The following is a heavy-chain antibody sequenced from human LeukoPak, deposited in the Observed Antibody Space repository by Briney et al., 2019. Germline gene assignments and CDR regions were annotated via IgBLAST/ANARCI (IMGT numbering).Heavy chain of an antibody. CDR1: GGSFSGYY. V-gene: IGHV4-34*01. CDR3: ARGAGLDY. Sequence: SETLSLTCAVYGGSFSGYYWSWIRQPPGKGLEWIGEINHSGSTNYNPSLKSRVTISVDTSKNQFSLKLSSVTAADTAVYYCARGAGLDYWGQGTLVTVSS. J-gene: IGHJ4*02. CDR2: INHSGST.